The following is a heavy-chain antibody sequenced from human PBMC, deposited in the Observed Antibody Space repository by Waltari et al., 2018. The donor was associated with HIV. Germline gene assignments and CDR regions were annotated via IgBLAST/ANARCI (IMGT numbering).Heavy chain of an antibody. V-gene: IGHV3-9*01. CDR3: AKDKRSGYGGNSVWYFDL. J-gene: IGHJ2*01. Sequence: EVQLVESGGGLVQHGRSLRLSCAASGFTFDDYAMHGVRQAPGKGLEWVSGISWNSGTIGYADSVKGRFTISRDNAKNSLYLQMNSLRAEDTALYYCAKDKRSGYGGNSVWYFDLWGRGTLVTVSS. D-gene: IGHD4-17*01. CDR1: GFTFDDYA. CDR2: ISWNSGTI.